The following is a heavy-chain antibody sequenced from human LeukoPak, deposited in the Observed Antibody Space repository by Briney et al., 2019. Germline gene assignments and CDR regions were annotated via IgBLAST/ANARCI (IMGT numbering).Heavy chain of an antibody. Sequence: GGSPRLSCTASGFTFGDYAMSWFRQAPGKGLEWVGFIRSKAYGGTTVYAASLKGRITISRDDSKTIAYLQMSSLKTEDTAVYYCSRGRRSPDSWGQGPLVTVSS. D-gene: IGHD5-24*01. CDR3: SRGRRSPDS. CDR2: IRSKAYGGTT. V-gene: IGHV3-49*03. J-gene: IGHJ5*01. CDR1: GFTFGDYA.